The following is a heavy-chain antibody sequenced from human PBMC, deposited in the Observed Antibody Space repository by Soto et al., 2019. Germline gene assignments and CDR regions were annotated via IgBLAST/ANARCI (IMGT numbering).Heavy chain of an antibody. J-gene: IGHJ5*02. V-gene: IGHV4-34*01. CDR3: ARGRGEFEA. CDR2: INHSGNT. D-gene: IGHD2-21*01. Sequence: KPSETLSLTCAVYGASLSDNYCNSLRKPPGKGLEWIGEINHSGNTNYNPSLRIRVTISVDTSKNQFSLNLRSVSAADTAVYYCARGRGEFEAWGLGTPVTVSS. CDR1: GASLSDNY.